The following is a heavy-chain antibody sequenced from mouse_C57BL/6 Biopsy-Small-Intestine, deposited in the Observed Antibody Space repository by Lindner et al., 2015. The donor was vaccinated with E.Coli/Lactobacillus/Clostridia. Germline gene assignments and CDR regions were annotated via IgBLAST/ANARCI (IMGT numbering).Heavy chain of an antibody. Sequence: VQLQESGAELARPGASVKLSCKASGYTFISYGISWVKQRTGQGLEWIGEIYPRNGNTYYNEEFKGKATLTADKSSSTAYMELRSLTSEDSAVYFCARGGYGVYYFDYWGQGTTLTVSS. J-gene: IGHJ2*01. CDR1: GYTFISYG. D-gene: IGHD3-1*01. V-gene: IGHV1-81*01. CDR2: IYPRNGNT. CDR3: ARGGYGVYYFDY.